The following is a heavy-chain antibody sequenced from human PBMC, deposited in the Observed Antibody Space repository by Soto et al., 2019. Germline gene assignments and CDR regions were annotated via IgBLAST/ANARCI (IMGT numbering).Heavy chain of an antibody. V-gene: IGHV1-69*01. CDR1: GGTFSSYA. Sequence: QVQLVQSGAEVKKPGSSVKVSCKASGGTFSSYAISWVRQAPGQGLEWMEGIIPSFGTANYAQKFQGRVTITADESTSTAYMELSSLRSEDTAVYYCASRLLAAAGQGYFDYWGQGTLVTVSS. D-gene: IGHD6-13*01. CDR3: ASRLLAAAGQGYFDY. J-gene: IGHJ4*02. CDR2: IIPSFGTA.